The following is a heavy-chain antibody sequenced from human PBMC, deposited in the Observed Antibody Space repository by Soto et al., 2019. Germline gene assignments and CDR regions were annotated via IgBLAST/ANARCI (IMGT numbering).Heavy chain of an antibody. CDR2: IYPGDSDT. V-gene: IGHV5-51*01. D-gene: IGHD4-17*01. J-gene: IGHJ4*02. Sequence: PGESLKISCKGSGYRFTSYWIGWVRQMPGEGLERMGIIYPGDSDTRYSPSFQGQVTISVDKSISTAYLQWSSLKASDTAMYYCARAEDDVTTLLDSWGQGTLVTVSS. CDR1: GYRFTSYW. CDR3: ARAEDDVTTLLDS.